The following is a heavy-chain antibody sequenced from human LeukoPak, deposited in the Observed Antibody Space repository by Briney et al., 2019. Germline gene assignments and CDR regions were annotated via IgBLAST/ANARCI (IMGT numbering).Heavy chain of an antibody. Sequence: PVVPLKISNEGSGDSFTIYGIGWVRQLPGKGLEWMGIIYPGDSDTRYSPSFQGQVTISADKSISTAYLQWSSLKASDTAMYYCARQGSGYSPTYYYYMDVWGKGTTVTISS. V-gene: IGHV5-51*01. CDR3: ARQGSGYSPTYYYYMDV. CDR1: GDSFTIYG. D-gene: IGHD5-18*01. J-gene: IGHJ6*03. CDR2: IYPGDSDT.